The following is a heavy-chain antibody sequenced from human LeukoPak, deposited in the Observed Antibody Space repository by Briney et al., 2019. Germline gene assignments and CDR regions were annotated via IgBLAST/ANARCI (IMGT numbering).Heavy chain of an antibody. CDR3: ARRGSSSSGGAFDI. CDR1: GGSISSSSYC. J-gene: IGHJ3*02. Sequence: SETLSLTCTVSGGSISSSSYCWGWIRQPPGKGLEWIGSIYYSGSTYYNPSLKSRVTISVDTSKNQYSLKLSSVTAADTAVYYCARRGSSSSGGAFDIWGQGTMVTVSS. D-gene: IGHD6-6*01. V-gene: IGHV4-39*01. CDR2: IYYSGST.